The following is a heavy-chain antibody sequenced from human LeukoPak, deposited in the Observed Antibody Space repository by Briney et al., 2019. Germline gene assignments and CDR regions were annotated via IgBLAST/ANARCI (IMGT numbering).Heavy chain of an antibody. CDR2: MNPNSGST. J-gene: IGHJ5*02. V-gene: IGHV1-8*01. CDR3: ARVRWNAFDP. D-gene: IGHD1-1*01. Sequence: ASVKVSCKASGYTFTSYDINWVRQATGQGLEWMGWMNPNSGSTGYAQKFQGRVTMTRNTSISTAYMELRSLRSDDTAVYYCARVRWNAFDPWGQGTLVTVSS. CDR1: GYTFTSYD.